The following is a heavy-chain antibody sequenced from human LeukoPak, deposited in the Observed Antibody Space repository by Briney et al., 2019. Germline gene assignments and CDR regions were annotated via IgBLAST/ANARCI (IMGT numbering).Heavy chain of an antibody. CDR3: ARDAGNSSGWNDFDY. CDR1: GFTFSQYW. Sequence: GGSLRLSCAASGFTFSQYWMSWVRQAPGKGLEWVSSIRSSSSYIYYADSVKGRFTISRDNAKNSLYLQMNSLRAEDTAVYYCARDAGNSSGWNDFDYWGQGTLVTVSS. CDR2: IRSSSSYI. V-gene: IGHV3-21*01. D-gene: IGHD6-19*01. J-gene: IGHJ4*02.